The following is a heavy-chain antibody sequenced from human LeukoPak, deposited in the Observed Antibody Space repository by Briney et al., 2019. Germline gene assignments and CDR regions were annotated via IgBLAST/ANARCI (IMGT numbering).Heavy chain of an antibody. D-gene: IGHD6-13*01. V-gene: IGHV1-2*02. CDR3: ARVREGSSSWYSDYYYYYYMDV. CDR1: GYTFTGYY. J-gene: IGHJ6*03. CDR2: INPNSGAT. Sequence: GASVKVSCKASGYTFTGYYMYWLRQAPGQGLEWMGWINPNSGATNYAQKFQGRVTMTRDTSISTAYMELSTLRSDDMAVYYCARVREGSSSWYSDYYYYYYMDVWGKGTTVTVSS.